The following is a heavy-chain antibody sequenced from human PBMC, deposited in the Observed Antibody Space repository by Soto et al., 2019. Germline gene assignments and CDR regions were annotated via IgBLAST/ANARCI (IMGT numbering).Heavy chain of an antibody. CDR1: GFTFSSYA. D-gene: IGHD2-21*02. CDR3: SLAYCGGDCYYYYGMDV. CDR2: ISGSGGST. V-gene: IGHV3-23*01. Sequence: EVQLLESGGGLVQPGGSLRLSCAASGFTFSSYAMSWVRQAPGKGLEWVSAISGSGGSTYYADSVKGRFTISRDNSKNTLYLQMNSLRAEDTAVYYCSLAYCGGDCYYYYGMDVWGQGTKVTVSS. J-gene: IGHJ6*02.